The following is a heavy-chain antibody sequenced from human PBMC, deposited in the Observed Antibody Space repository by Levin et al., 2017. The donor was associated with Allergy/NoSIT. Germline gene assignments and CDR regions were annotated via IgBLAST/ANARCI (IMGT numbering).Heavy chain of an antibody. D-gene: IGHD3-10*01. V-gene: IGHV3-30*04. CDR1: GFSFDKFA. J-gene: IGHJ4*02. Sequence: SCAASGFSFDKFALHWVRQAPGKGLEWVAVASYDGSNKYYAGSVKGRFTISRDNSKNIVYLQMNSLRADDTAVYYCAREGSMVRGVTISMFDSWGQGILVTVSS. CDR3: AREGSMVRGVTISMFDS. CDR2: ASYDGSNK.